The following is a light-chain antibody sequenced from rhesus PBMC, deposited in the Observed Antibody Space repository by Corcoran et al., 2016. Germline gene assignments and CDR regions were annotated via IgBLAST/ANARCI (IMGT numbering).Light chain of an antibody. CDR1: QGISSY. V-gene: IGKV1-43*02. CDR2: KTS. CDR3: LQYNSDPPP. J-gene: IGKJ1*01. Sequence: DIQMTQSPSSLSASVGDSITITCRASQGISSYLNWYQQKPGKAPKRLISKTSSLESGVPSRFSGSGSGTVFTLPISSLQPADFATYSCLQYNSDPPPFGQGTKVEIK.